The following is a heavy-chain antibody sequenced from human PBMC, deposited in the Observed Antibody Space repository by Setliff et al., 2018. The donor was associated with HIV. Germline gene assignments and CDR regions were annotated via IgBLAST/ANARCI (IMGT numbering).Heavy chain of an antibody. V-gene: IGHV1-24*01. CDR3: ATGLPLVQDHYYYMDV. D-gene: IGHD4-17*01. CDR2: FDPEDGET. CDR1: GYTFTGYY. Sequence: GASVKVSCKASGYTFTGYYMHWVRQAPGQGLEWMGGFDPEDGETIYAQKFQGRVTMTEDTSTDTAHMDLSGLRSEDTAVYYCATGLPLVQDHYYYMDVWGKGTTVTVSS. J-gene: IGHJ6*03.